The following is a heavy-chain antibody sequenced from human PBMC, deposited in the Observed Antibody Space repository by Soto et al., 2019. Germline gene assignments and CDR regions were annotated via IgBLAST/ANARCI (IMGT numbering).Heavy chain of an antibody. CDR3: ARDVADPYSPAGNMVRGINDY. Sequence: QVQLQESGPGLVKPSQTLSLTCTVSGGSISSGDYYWSWIRQPPGKGLEWIGYIYYSGSTYYNPSLKSRVTISVDTSKNQFSLKLSSVTAADTAVYYCARDVADPYSPAGNMVRGINDYWGQGTLVTVSS. CDR2: IYYSGST. V-gene: IGHV4-30-4*01. D-gene: IGHD3-10*01. CDR1: GGSISSGDYY. J-gene: IGHJ4*02.